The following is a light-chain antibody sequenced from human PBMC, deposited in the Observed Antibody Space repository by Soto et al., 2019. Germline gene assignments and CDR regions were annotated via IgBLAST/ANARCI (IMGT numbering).Light chain of an antibody. CDR2: EVS. CDR3: SSYTSGSTLV. Sequence: QSALTQPASVSGSTGQSITISCTGTSTDVGGYTYVSWYQQFPGKPPKLMIYEVSNRPSGVSNRFSGSKSGNTASLTISGLQAEDESDYYCSSYTSGSTLVFGGGTKLTV. V-gene: IGLV2-14*03. CDR1: STDVGGYTY. J-gene: IGLJ3*02.